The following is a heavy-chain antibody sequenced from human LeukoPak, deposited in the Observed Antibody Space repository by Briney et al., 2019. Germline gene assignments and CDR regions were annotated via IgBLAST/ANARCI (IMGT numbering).Heavy chain of an antibody. CDR1: GGSISSSNW. CDR3: ARRFYDSSGYYPTFDY. J-gene: IGHJ4*02. Sequence: PSEALSLTCAVSGGSISSSNWWSWVRQPPGKGLEWIGEVNQSGSTNYNPSLKSRVTISVDTSKNQFSLKLSSVTAADTAVYYCARRFYDSSGYYPTFDYWGQGTLVTVSS. V-gene: IGHV4-4*02. CDR2: VNQSGST. D-gene: IGHD3-22*01.